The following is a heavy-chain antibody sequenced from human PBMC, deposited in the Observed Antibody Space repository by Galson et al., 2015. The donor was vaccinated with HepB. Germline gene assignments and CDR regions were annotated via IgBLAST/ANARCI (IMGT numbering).Heavy chain of an antibody. CDR2: ISYDGSNK. Sequence: SLRLSCAASGFTFSSYGMHWVRQAPGKGLEWVAVISYDGSNKYYADSVKGRFTISRDNSKNTLYLQTNSLRAEDTAVYYCAKDLRNGLLWFGEDQVLGDAFDIWGQGTMVTVSS. D-gene: IGHD3-10*01. J-gene: IGHJ3*02. CDR1: GFTFSSYG. V-gene: IGHV3-30*18. CDR3: AKDLRNGLLWFGEDQVLGDAFDI.